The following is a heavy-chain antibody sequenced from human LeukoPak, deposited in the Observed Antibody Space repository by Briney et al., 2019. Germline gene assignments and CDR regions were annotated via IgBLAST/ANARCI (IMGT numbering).Heavy chain of an antibody. CDR1: GFTFSSYA. Sequence: GGSLRLSCAASGFTFSSYAMSWVRQAPGKGLEWVSAISGSGGSTYYADSVKGRFTISRDNSKNTLYLQMNSLRAEDTAVYYCAKVKGRVVVAATDYWGQGTLVTVSS. D-gene: IGHD2-15*01. J-gene: IGHJ4*02. CDR2: ISGSGGST. CDR3: AKVKGRVVVAATDY. V-gene: IGHV3-23*01.